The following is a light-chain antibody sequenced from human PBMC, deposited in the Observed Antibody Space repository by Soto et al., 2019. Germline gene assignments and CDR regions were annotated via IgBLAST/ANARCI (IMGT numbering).Light chain of an antibody. Sequence: DLQVTQSPSTLSASVGDKVTNTCLARQSISRLLAWYQQKPGKAPKLLIYDASNLQSGVPSRFSGSGSGTEFTLTIGSLQPDDFAIYHCQQYSTHSTFGQGTKLEIK. CDR3: QQYSTHST. J-gene: IGKJ2*01. CDR1: QSISRL. CDR2: DAS. V-gene: IGKV1-5*01.